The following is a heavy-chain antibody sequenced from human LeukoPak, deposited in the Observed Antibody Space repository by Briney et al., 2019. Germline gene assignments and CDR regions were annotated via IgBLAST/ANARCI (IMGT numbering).Heavy chain of an antibody. CDR2: ISYDGSNK. CDR1: GFTFSSYA. V-gene: IGHV3-30-3*01. CDR3: ATSVVVVAALPYAFDI. D-gene: IGHD2-15*01. Sequence: GGSLRLSCAASGFTFSSYAMHWVRQAPGKGLEWVAVISYDGSNKYYADSVKGRFTISRDNSKNTLYLQMNSLRAEDTAVYYCATSVVVVAALPYAFDIWGQGTMVTVSS. J-gene: IGHJ3*02.